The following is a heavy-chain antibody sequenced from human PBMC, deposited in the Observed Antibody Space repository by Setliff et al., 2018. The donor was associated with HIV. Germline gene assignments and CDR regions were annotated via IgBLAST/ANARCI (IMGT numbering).Heavy chain of an antibody. CDR2: IYYSGST. V-gene: IGHV4-39*01. Sequence: NPSEILSLTCTVSGGSISSSSYYWGWIRQPPGKGLEWIGSIYYSGSTYSNPSLKSRVTISADTSKNQISLKLNSVTAADTAVYYCARGIGPLPNWENFYYSMDIWGKGTTVTVSS. D-gene: IGHD1-26*01. CDR3: ARGIGPLPNWENFYYSMDI. J-gene: IGHJ6*03. CDR1: GGSISSSSYY.